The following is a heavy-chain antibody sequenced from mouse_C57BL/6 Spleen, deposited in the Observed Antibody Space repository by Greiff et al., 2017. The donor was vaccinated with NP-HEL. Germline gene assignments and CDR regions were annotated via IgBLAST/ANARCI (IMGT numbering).Heavy chain of an antibody. Sequence: QVQLKQPGAELVKPGASVKLSCKASGYTFTSYWMQWVKQRPGQGLEWIGEIDPSDSYTNYNQKFKGKATLTVDTSSSTAYMQLSSLTSEDSAVYYCARGTTVVAPMDYWGQGTSVTVSS. J-gene: IGHJ4*01. CDR1: GYTFTSYW. D-gene: IGHD1-1*01. CDR3: ARGTTVVAPMDY. V-gene: IGHV1-50*01. CDR2: IDPSDSYT.